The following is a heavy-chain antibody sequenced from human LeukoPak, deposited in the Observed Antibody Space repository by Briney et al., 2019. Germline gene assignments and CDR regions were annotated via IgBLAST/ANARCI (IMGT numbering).Heavy chain of an antibody. D-gene: IGHD6-6*01. CDR1: GGSFSGYY. V-gene: IGHV4-34*01. Sequence: PSETLSLTCAVYGGSFSGYYWSWIRQPLGKGLEWIGEINHSGSTNYNPSLKSRVTISVDTSKNQFSLKLSSVTAADTAVYYCARGTSIAARPADYWGQGTLVTVSS. CDR2: INHSGST. J-gene: IGHJ4*02. CDR3: ARGTSIAARPADY.